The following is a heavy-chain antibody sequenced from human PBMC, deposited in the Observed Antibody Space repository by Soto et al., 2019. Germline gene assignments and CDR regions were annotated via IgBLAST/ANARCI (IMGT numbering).Heavy chain of an antibody. V-gene: IGHV1-8*02. CDR3: ARIAMPARPRWYNWFDP. J-gene: IGHJ5*02. CDR1: RYTFNDYE. Sequence: QEQLVQSAAEVKKPGASVKVSCMTSRYTFNDYEINCVRQATGQGLEWIGWMNPNSGETGYAQRFQGRVTMTTSSSLSTAYLELSSLTSDDTAVYYCARIAMPARPRWYNWFDPWGQGTLVTVSS. D-gene: IGHD2-2*01. CDR2: MNPNSGET.